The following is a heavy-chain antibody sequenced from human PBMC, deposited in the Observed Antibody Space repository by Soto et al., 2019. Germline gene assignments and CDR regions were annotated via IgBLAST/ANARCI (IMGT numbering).Heavy chain of an antibody. CDR3: AKMGGNWNSDYGVDV. CDR1: GFTFDDYA. J-gene: IGHJ6*02. D-gene: IGHD1-7*01. V-gene: IGHV3-9*01. Sequence: PGGSLRLSCAASGFTFDDYAMHWVRQAPGKGLEWVSGISWNSGSIGYADSVKGRFTISRDNAKNSLYLQMNSLRAEDTALYYCAKMGGNWNSDYGVDVWGQGTTVTVSS. CDR2: ISWNSGSI.